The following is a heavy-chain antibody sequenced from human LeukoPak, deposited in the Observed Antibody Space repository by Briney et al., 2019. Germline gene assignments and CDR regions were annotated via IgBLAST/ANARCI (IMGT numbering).Heavy chain of an antibody. CDR3: ARAIYYYYYMDV. CDR2: IYYSGST. CDR1: GGSISNYY. D-gene: IGHD2-2*02. Sequence: SETLSLTCTVSGGSISNYYWSWIRQPPGKGLEWIEYIYYSGSTNYNPSLKSRVTISVDTSKNQFSLKLSSVTAADTAVYYCARAIYYYYYMDVWGQGTTVTVSS. J-gene: IGHJ6*03. V-gene: IGHV4-59*01.